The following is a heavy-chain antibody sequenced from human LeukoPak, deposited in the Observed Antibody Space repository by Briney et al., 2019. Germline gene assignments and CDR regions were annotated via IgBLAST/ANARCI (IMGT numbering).Heavy chain of an antibody. CDR3: ARGRGTWGYYFDY. D-gene: IGHD7-27*01. J-gene: IGHJ4*02. CDR1: GFTFSSYW. Sequence: GGSLRLSCAASGFTFSSYWMSWVRQAPGKGLEWVANIKQDGSEKYYVDSVKGRFTISRDNAKNSLYLHMNSLRVEDAAVFYCARGRGTWGYYFDYWGQGTLVTVSS. V-gene: IGHV3-7*01. CDR2: IKQDGSEK.